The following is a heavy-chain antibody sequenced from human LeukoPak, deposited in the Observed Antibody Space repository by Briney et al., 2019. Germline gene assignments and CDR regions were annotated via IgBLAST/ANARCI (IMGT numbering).Heavy chain of an antibody. CDR2: IIPILGIA. CDR3: ARVVEDAFDI. Sequence: SVKVSCKASGYTFTNYGISWVRQAPGQGLEWMGRIIPILGIANYAQKFQGRVTITADKSTSTAYMELSSLRSEDTAVYYCARVVEDAFDIWGQGTMVTVSS. J-gene: IGHJ3*02. CDR1: GYTFTNYG. V-gene: IGHV1-69*04.